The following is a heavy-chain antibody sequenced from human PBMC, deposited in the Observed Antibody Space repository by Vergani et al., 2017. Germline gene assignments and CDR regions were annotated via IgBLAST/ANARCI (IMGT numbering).Heavy chain of an antibody. CDR2: IYYSGST. Sequence: QLQLQESGPGLVKPSETLSLTCTVSGGSISSNTYYWGWIRQPPGKGLGWFGRIYYSGSTYYNPSLKSRVTISVDTSKNQFSLKLSAVTAADTAVYYCARHGNDLLERLLLRPFDYWGQGTLVTVSS. CDR1: GGSISSNTYY. V-gene: IGHV4-39*01. D-gene: IGHD3-3*01. CDR3: ARHGNDLLERLLLRPFDY. J-gene: IGHJ4*02.